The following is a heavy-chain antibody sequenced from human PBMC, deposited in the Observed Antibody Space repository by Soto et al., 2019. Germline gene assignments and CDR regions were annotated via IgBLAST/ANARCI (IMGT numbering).Heavy chain of an antibody. CDR3: ARNVLRFLEWPRAGYYYSYGMDV. CDR2: INHSGST. V-gene: IGHV4-34*01. Sequence: PSETLSLTCAVYGGSFSGYYWSWIRQPPGKGLELMGEINHSGSTNYNPSLKSRVTISVDTSKNQFSLKLSSVTAADTAVYYCARNVLRFLEWPRAGYYYSYGMDVWGQGTTVTVSS. D-gene: IGHD3-3*01. CDR1: GGSFSGYY. J-gene: IGHJ6*02.